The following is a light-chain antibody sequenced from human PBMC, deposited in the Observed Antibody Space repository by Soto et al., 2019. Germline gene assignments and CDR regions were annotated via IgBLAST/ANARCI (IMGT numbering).Light chain of an antibody. J-gene: IGKJ2*01. V-gene: IGKV3-11*01. CDR2: DAS. CDR3: QQCYNWPRGFT. CDR1: QSISTY. Sequence: PGERATLSCRANQSISTYLAWYQQKPGQAPRLIIFDASNRATGIPTRFRGSGSGTDFTLTITSLETEDSAIYYCQQCYNWPRGFTFGQGTTLEIK.